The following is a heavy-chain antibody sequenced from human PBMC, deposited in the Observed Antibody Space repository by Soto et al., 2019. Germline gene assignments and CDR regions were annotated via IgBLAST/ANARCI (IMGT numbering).Heavy chain of an antibody. J-gene: IGHJ6*02. CDR2: ISAFNGNT. Sequence: ASVKVSCKGSGYTFSSYGITWVRQAPGQGLEWMGWISAFNGNTNYAQKFQGRVTITADESTSTAYMELSSLRSEDTAVYYCARDWAYCGGDCYSAHDYYYYGMDVWGQGTTVTVSS. CDR3: ARDWAYCGGDCYSAHDYYYYGMDV. D-gene: IGHD2-21*02. CDR1: GYTFSSYG. V-gene: IGHV1-18*01.